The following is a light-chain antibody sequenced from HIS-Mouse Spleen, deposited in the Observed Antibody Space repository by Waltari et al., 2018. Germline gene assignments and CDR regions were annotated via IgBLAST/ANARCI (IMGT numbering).Light chain of an antibody. J-gene: IGKJ5*01. Sequence: DIVMTQSPLSLPVTLGQPASISCRASQSVSSSYLAWYQQKPGQAPRLLIYDASSRATGIPDRFSGSGSGTDFTLTISRLEPEDFAVYYCQQYGSSPPITFGQGTRLEIK. CDR1: QSVSSSY. V-gene: IGKV3-20*01. CDR3: QQYGSSPPIT. CDR2: DAS.